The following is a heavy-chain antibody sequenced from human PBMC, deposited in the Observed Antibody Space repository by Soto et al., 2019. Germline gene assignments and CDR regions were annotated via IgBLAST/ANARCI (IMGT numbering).Heavy chain of an antibody. Sequence: QVQVVESGGGVVQPGTSLRLSCATSGFSLTSHAMHWVRQAPGKGLEWMVQVSSRGNNQWIADFVKGRFTTFKDDSKGIVYLQINSLRVDDTAVYYCARDGQQEMPYTMDVWGQGTTVTVSS. CDR2: VSSRGNNQ. V-gene: IGHV3-33*01. J-gene: IGHJ6*02. D-gene: IGHD6-13*01. CDR3: ARDGQQEMPYTMDV. CDR1: GFSLTSHA.